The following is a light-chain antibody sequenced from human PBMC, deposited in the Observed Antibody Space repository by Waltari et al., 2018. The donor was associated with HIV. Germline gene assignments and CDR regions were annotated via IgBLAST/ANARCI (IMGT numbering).Light chain of an antibody. CDR3: QQSYTSPWT. CDR1: QVISKF. CDR2: AAS. V-gene: IGKV1-39*01. J-gene: IGKJ1*01. Sequence: DVQLTQSPSSLSASTGDRVTITCRASQVISKFLNWYQQKSGRAPDLLIYAASSLPGGVPSRFSGNVSGTVFTLTIDSLEPEDFATYYCQQSYTSPWTFGQGT.